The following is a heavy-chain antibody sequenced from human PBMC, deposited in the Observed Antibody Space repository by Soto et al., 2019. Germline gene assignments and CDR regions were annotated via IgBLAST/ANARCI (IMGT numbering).Heavy chain of an antibody. J-gene: IGHJ4*02. D-gene: IGHD4-4*01. Sequence: LRLYCAASGFTFISYAMSWVRQAPGKGLECVSAISCSGGSTYYADSVKGRFTISRDNSKNTQYLQMNSLRAEDTAVYYCAKDLGYSNYRSFDYWGQGTLVNVSS. CDR1: GFTFISYA. CDR3: AKDLGYSNYRSFDY. CDR2: ISCSGGST. V-gene: IGHV3-23*01.